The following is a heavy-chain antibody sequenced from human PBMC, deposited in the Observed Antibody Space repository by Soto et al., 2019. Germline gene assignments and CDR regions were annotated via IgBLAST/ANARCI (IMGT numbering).Heavy chain of an antibody. V-gene: IGHV1-2*02. CDR1: GYTFSGFY. J-gene: IGHJ4*02. CDR3: ASAAVIGTAGLDF. D-gene: IGHD6-19*01. Sequence: VASVKVSCKASGYTFSGFYMHWVRQAPGQGLEWMGWINPNSGGTKSAEKFQGRVTMTRDTSTSTAYMELSRLTSDDTAVYYCASAAVIGTAGLDFWGQGTQVTVSS. CDR2: INPNSGGT.